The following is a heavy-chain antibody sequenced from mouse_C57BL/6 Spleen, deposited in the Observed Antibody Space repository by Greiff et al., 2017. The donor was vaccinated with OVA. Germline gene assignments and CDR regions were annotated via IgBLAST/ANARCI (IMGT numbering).Heavy chain of an antibody. J-gene: IGHJ1*03. D-gene: IGHD2-1*01. CDR2: IDPNSGGT. CDR1: GYTFTSYW. V-gene: IGHV1-62-3*01. CDR3: ARSHGNYWYFDV. Sequence: QVQLQQPGAELVKPGASVKLSCKASGYTFTSYWMHWVKQRPGRGLEWIGRIDPNSGGTKYNEKFKSKATLTVDKPSSTAYMELRSLTSEDTAVYYCARSHGNYWYFDVWGTGTTVTVSS.